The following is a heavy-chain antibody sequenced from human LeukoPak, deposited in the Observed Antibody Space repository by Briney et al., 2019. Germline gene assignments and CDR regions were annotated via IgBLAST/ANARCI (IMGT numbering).Heavy chain of an antibody. V-gene: IGHV3-30*04. CDR3: AKWKTLTAMAFYFDL. Sequence: PGGSLRLSCAASGFTFSGYAMHWVRQAPGKGLEWVAVISYDGSNKYYADSVKGRFTISRDNSKNTLYLQMNSLRAEDTAVYYCAKWKTLTAMAFYFDLWGQGALVTVSS. CDR2: ISYDGSNK. CDR1: GFTFSGYA. J-gene: IGHJ4*02. D-gene: IGHD5-18*01.